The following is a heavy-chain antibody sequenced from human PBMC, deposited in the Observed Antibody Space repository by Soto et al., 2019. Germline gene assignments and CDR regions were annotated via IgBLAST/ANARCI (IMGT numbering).Heavy chain of an antibody. D-gene: IGHD1-26*01. V-gene: IGHV3-74*01. CDR3: ARGDRGAFDL. CDR1: GFTFSYYW. Sequence: EVQLVESGGGLVRPGGSLRLSCAASGFTFSYYWMHWVRQAPGKGLLWVTRIHREWNSTTYADFVKGRFFISRDNARNTVDLQMNSVRVEDTAVYYCARGDRGAFDLWGQGTVVTVSS. J-gene: IGHJ3*01. CDR2: IHREWNST.